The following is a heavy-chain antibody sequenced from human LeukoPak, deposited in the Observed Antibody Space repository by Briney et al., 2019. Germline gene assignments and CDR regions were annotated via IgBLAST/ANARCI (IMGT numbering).Heavy chain of an antibody. CDR2: VSPKTGRT. D-gene: IGHD1-1*01. V-gene: IGHV1-8*01. CDR1: GYTFRIHD. CDR3: ARESERNDGWFDP. J-gene: IGHJ5*02. Sequence: RASVKVSCKASGYTFRIHDINWVRQAPGQGLEWMGWVSPKTGRTGYAQKFQGRVYMTTNASLSTAYMELSSLRSDDTAVYSCARESERNDGWFDPWGQGTLVTVSS.